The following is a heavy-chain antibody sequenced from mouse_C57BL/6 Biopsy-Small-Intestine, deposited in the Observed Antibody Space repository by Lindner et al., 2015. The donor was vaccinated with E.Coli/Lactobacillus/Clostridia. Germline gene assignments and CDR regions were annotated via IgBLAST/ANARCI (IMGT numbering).Heavy chain of an antibody. V-gene: IGHV14-4*01. CDR1: GFNIKDDY. J-gene: IGHJ1*03. CDR2: IDPENGDT. D-gene: IGHD1-3*01. Sequence: VQLQESGAELVRPGASVKLSRTASGFNIKDDYMHWVKQRPEQGPEWIGWIDPENGDTEYASKFQGKATITADTSSNTAYLQLSSLTSEDTAVYYCTTGKDWYFDVWGTGTTVTVSS. CDR3: TTGKDWYFDV.